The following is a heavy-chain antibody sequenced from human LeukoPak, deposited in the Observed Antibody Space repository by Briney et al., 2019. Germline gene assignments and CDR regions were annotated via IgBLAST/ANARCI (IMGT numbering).Heavy chain of an antibody. V-gene: IGHV1-24*01. CDR1: GYTLTELS. CDR2: CDPEDGET. CDR3: ATVETKTYCSSTSCMGFDP. Sequence: GASVKVSCKVSGYTLTELSMHWVRQAPGKGLEWMGGCDPEDGETIYAQKFQGRVTMTEDTFTDTAYMELSSLRSEDTAVYYCATVETKTYCSSTSCMGFDPWGQGTLVTVSS. D-gene: IGHD2-2*01. J-gene: IGHJ5*02.